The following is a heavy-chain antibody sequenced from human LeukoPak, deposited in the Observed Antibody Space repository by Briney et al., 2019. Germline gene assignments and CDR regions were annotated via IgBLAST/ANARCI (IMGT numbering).Heavy chain of an antibody. CDR1: GGYIGSYC. CDR2: IKDSGRI. Sequence: SETLSLTCTVAGGYIGSYCWSWVRQPPGKGLGGVGYIKDSGRITYNPSLKSRVTISLHMSKTQFSLNPPSLTPAATAVYYRATGGHSPGSFRLYFDYWGQGTLVTVSS. V-gene: IGHV4-59*01. J-gene: IGHJ4*02. D-gene: IGHD5-18*01. CDR3: ATGGHSPGSFRLYFDY.